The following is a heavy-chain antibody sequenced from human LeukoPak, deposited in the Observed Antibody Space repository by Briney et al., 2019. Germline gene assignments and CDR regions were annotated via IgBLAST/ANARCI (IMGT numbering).Heavy chain of an antibody. CDR2: TRNKANSYTT. Sequence: GGSLRLSCAASGFTFSSYAMSWVRQAPGKGLEWVGRTRNKANSYTTEYAASVKGRFTISRDDSKKSLYLQMNSLKTEDTAVYYCARESGGGVLGYFDLWGRGTLVSVSS. V-gene: IGHV3-72*01. J-gene: IGHJ2*01. CDR3: ARESGGGVLGYFDL. D-gene: IGHD3-10*01. CDR1: GFTFSSYA.